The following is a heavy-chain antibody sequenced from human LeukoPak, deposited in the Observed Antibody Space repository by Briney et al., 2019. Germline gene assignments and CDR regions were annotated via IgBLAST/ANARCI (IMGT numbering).Heavy chain of an antibody. D-gene: IGHD2-2*02. CDR3: ARADLGYCSSTTCYMSWFDP. Sequence: SETLSLTCTVSGGSINSGSYYWSWIRQHPGKGLEWIAYIHYSGTSFYNPSLNSRVTISIDTSKTQFSLKLSSVTAADTAVYYCARADLGYCSSTTCYMSWFDPWGQGTLITVSS. CDR2: IHYSGTS. V-gene: IGHV4-31*03. CDR1: GGSINSGSYY. J-gene: IGHJ5*02.